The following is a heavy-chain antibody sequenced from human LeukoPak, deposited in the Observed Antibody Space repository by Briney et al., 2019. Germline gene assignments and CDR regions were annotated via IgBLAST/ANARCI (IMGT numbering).Heavy chain of an antibody. CDR1: GGSFSGYY. CDR2: INHSGST. CDR3: ARGGYCSGGSCYSHWFDP. D-gene: IGHD2-15*01. Sequence: KTSETLSLTCAVYGGSFSGYYWSWIRQPPGKGLEWIGEINHSGSTNYNQSLKSRVTISVDTSKNQFSLKLSSVTAADTAVYYCARGGYCSGGSCYSHWFDPWGQGTLVTVSS. V-gene: IGHV4-34*01. J-gene: IGHJ5*02.